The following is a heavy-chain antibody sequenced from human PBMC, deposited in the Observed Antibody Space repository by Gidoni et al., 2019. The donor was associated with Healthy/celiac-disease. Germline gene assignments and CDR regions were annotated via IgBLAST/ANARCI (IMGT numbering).Heavy chain of an antibody. D-gene: IGHD1-26*01. J-gene: IGHJ4*02. V-gene: IGHV3-15*01. CDR2: IKSKTDGGTT. Sequence: EVQLVESGGGLVKPGGSLRLSCAASGFTFSNAWMSWVRQAPGKGLEWVGRIKSKTDGGTTDYAAPVKGRFTISRDDSKNTLYLQMNSLKTEDTAVYYCTTDRWELDYYVDYWGQGTLVTVSS. CDR1: GFTFSNAW. CDR3: TTDRWELDYYVDY.